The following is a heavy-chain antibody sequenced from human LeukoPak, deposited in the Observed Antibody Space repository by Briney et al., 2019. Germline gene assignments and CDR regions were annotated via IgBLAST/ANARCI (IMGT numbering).Heavy chain of an antibody. Sequence: GGSLRLSCAASGFTFSSYEMNWVRQVPGKGLEWVSYISSSGSTIYYADSVKGRFTISRDNAKNSLYLQMNSLRAEDTAVYYCARSTGTTLTAAFDIWGQGTMVTVSS. CDR1: GFTFSSYE. D-gene: IGHD1-1*01. CDR3: ARSTGTTLTAAFDI. CDR2: ISSSGSTI. J-gene: IGHJ3*02. V-gene: IGHV3-48*03.